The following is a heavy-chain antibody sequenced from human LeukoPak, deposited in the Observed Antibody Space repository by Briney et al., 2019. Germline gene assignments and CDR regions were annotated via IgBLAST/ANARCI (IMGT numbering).Heavy chain of an antibody. CDR2: IIPIFGTA. D-gene: IGHD2-2*01. J-gene: IGHJ4*02. Sequence: SVKVSCKASGGTFSSYAISWVRQAPGQGLEWMGGIIPIFGTANYAQKFQGRVTITADESTSTAYMELSSLRSEDTVVYYCAREDCSSTSCCLFDYWGQGTLVTVSS. V-gene: IGHV1-69*13. CDR3: AREDCSSTSCCLFDY. CDR1: GGTFSSYA.